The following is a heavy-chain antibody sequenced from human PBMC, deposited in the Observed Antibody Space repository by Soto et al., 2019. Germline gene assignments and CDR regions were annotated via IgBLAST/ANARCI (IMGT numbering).Heavy chain of an antibody. Sequence: QEQLVQSGAEVKKSGSSVKVSCKDTGGLFSSYAVSWVRQAPGQGLEWMGGIIPVFDTVYYAQKFQGSFTITDDASTNTAELELSSLRAADTAMYYCARGGSGYVWFNEFWGQGTLVTVSS. CDR2: IIPVFDTV. CDR1: GGLFSSYA. D-gene: IGHD3-22*01. CDR3: ARGGSGYVWFNEF. J-gene: IGHJ4*02. V-gene: IGHV1-69*01.